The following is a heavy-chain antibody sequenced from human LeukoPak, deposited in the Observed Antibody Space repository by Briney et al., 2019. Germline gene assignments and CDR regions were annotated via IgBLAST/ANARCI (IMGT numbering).Heavy chain of an antibody. D-gene: IGHD2-21*01. CDR3: ARGFRYGSNCGFDY. CDR1: GFTVSSNY. V-gene: IGHV3-53*01. J-gene: IGHJ4*02. Sequence: GGSLRLSCAASGFTVSSNYMSWVRQAPGNGLEWVSVIYSGGSTYYADSVKGRFTISRDNSKNTLYLQMNSLRAEDTAVYYCARGFRYGSNCGFDYWGQGTLVTVSS. CDR2: IYSGGST.